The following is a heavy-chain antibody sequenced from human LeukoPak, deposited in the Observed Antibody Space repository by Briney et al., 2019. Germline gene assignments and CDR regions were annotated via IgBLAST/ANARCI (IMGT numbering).Heavy chain of an antibody. D-gene: IGHD4-11*01. Sequence: SETLSLTCTISGGSISSLYWSWIRQPPGKGLEWIGSIYYSGGTNYNPSLESRVTISVDTSKIQFSLRLSSVTAADTAVYYCARHYKSTRTTVFDYWGQGTLVTVSS. CDR1: GGSISSLY. J-gene: IGHJ4*02. V-gene: IGHV4-59*08. CDR3: ARHYKSTRTTVFDY. CDR2: IYYSGGT.